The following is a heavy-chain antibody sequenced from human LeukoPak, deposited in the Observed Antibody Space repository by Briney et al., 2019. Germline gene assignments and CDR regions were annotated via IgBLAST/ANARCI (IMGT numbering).Heavy chain of an antibody. Sequence: GGSLRLSCVDSGITFSRYWMSWVRQAPGKGLEWVANIKQDGGEKYYVDSVKGRFTIPRDNAKNSLYLQMNSLRTEDTAVYYCAKGPLRGTAAAIDYWGQGTLVTVSS. J-gene: IGHJ4*02. CDR1: GITFSRYW. CDR2: IKQDGGEK. D-gene: IGHD2-2*01. CDR3: AKGPLRGTAAAIDY. V-gene: IGHV3-7*01.